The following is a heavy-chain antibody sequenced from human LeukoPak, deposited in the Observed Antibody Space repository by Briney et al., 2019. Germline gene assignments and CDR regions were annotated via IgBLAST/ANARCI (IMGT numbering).Heavy chain of an antibody. CDR1: GFTFGTSA. CDR2: IDGSGDIT. Sequence: GGSLRLSCLTSGFTFGTSAMSWVRQAPGKGLQWVSAIDGSGDITYYAASVKGRSTISRDNSKNTLFLEIDRLRAEDTATYYCAKEVRQGYWYFDLWGRGTLVTVSS. V-gene: IGHV3-23*01. J-gene: IGHJ2*01. CDR3: AKEVRQGYWYFDL. D-gene: IGHD3-22*01.